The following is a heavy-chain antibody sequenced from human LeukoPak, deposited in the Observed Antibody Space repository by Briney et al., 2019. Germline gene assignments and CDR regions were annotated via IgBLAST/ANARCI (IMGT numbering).Heavy chain of an antibody. CDR2: INTDGSST. J-gene: IGHJ3*02. CDR1: GFTFSRYW. Sequence: GGSLRLSCAASGFTFSRYWMHWVRQAPGKGPVWVSRINTDGSSTSYADSVKGRFTISRDNAKNTLYLQMNSLRAEDTAVYYCATYYYDSRGYYYDAFDIWGQETMVTVSS. CDR3: ATYYYDSRGYYYDAFDI. D-gene: IGHD3-22*01. V-gene: IGHV3-74*01.